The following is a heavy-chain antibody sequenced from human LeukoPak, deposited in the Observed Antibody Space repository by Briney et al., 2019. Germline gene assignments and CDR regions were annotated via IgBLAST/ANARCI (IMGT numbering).Heavy chain of an antibody. D-gene: IGHD3-9*01. CDR2: IIPIFGTA. J-gene: IGHJ3*02. Sequence: SVKVSCKASGGTFSSYAISWVRQAPGQGLEWMGGIIPIFGTANYAQKFQGRVTITADGSTSTAYMELSSLRSEDTAVYYCARDGPYYDILTGYSSGAFDIWGQGTMVTVSS. CDR3: ARDGPYYDILTGYSSGAFDI. CDR1: GGTFSSYA. V-gene: IGHV1-69*13.